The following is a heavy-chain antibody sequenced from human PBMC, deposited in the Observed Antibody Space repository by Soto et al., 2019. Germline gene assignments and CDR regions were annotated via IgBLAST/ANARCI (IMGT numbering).Heavy chain of an antibody. CDR2: ISFNGNNK. D-gene: IGHD1-1*01. CDR1: GFAFNSHG. CDR3: VRDPWKDVPLAPSADNYFHT. Sequence: QVQLVESGGGVVQSGVSLRLSCAASGFAFNSHGFHWVRQTPSVGLEWLALISFNGNNKFYAGSVRGRFSISRDDSCNTLFLQMDDVRPEDSCVYYCVRDPWKDVPLAPSADNYFHTWGQGTLVTVSS. V-gene: IGHV3-30*03. J-gene: IGHJ5*02.